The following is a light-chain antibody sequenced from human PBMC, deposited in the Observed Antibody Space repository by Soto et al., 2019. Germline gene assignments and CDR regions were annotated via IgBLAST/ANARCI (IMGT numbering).Light chain of an antibody. V-gene: IGKV3-11*01. CDR3: QQRRSPHT. J-gene: IGKJ2*01. CDR2: DAT. CDR1: QSLSSY. Sequence: EIVLTQSPATLSLSPGDRATLSCRASQSLSSYLAWYQHKPGRAPRLLIYDATKRAAGVPGRFSGTMSGTDFTLTISSHEPEDFAVYYCQQRRSPHTFGPGTRLEI.